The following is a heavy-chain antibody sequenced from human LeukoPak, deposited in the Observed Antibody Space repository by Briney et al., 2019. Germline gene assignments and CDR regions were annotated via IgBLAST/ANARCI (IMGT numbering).Heavy chain of an antibody. CDR1: GGSISSYY. Sequence: SETLSLTCTVSGGSISSYYWSWIRQPPGKGLEWIGYIYYSGSTNYNPSLKSRVTISVDTSKNQFSLKLSSVTAADTAVYYCARGVMVATALPFDYWGQGTLVTVSS. CDR2: IYYSGST. J-gene: IGHJ4*02. D-gene: IGHD5-12*01. V-gene: IGHV4-59*01. CDR3: ARGVMVATALPFDY.